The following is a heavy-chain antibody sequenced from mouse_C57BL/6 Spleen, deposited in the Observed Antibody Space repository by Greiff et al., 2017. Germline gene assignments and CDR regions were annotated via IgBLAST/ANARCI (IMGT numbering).Heavy chain of an antibody. CDR3: ARGGSDWDLNY. Sequence: VQLQQSGAELVMPGASVKLSCKASGYTFTSYWMHWVKQRPGQGLEWIGEIDPSDSYTNYNQKFKGKSTLTVDKSSSTAYMQLSSLTSEDSAVYYCARGGSDWDLNYWGQGTTLTVSS. D-gene: IGHD4-1*01. CDR2: IDPSDSYT. J-gene: IGHJ2*01. V-gene: IGHV1-69*01. CDR1: GYTFTSYW.